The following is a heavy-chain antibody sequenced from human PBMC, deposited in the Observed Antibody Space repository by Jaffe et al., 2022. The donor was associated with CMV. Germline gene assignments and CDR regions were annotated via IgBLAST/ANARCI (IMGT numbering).Heavy chain of an antibody. CDR1: GFTFSSYW. Sequence: EVQLVESGGGLVQPGGSLRLSCAASGFTFSSYWMHWVRQAPGKGLVWVSRINSDGSSTSYADSVKGRFTISRDNAKNTLYLQMNSLRAEDTAVYYCARGGDFWSGYRSLSPDYWGQGTLVTVSS. CDR2: INSDGSST. J-gene: IGHJ4*02. D-gene: IGHD3-3*01. V-gene: IGHV3-74*01. CDR3: ARGGDFWSGYRSLSPDY.